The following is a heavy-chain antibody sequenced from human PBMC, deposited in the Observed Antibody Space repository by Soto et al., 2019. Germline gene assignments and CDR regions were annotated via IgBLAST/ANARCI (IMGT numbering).Heavy chain of an antibody. D-gene: IGHD2-2*01. J-gene: IGHJ4*02. Sequence: PGGSLRLSCVASGFTFSTYTMSWVRQAPGKGLGWVSVISGSGGSPSYADSVQGRFSISRDNPKNTLYLQMNSLRGEDTAMYYCAKARCSTTNCYVPDYWGQGTLVTVSS. V-gene: IGHV3-23*01. CDR2: ISGSGGSP. CDR1: GFTFSTYT. CDR3: AKARCSTTNCYVPDY.